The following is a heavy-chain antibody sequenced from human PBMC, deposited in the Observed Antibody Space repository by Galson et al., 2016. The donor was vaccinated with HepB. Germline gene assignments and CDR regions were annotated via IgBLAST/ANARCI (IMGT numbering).Heavy chain of an antibody. CDR1: GGSISSSNW. CDR2: IYHSGGT. CDR3: ARAGRYSYGYFDY. Sequence: ETLSLTCAVSGGSISSSNWWTWVRQSPGKGLEWIGEIYHSGGTNYNPSLKSRVTISVDKSKNKFSLKLSSVTAADTAVYYCARAGRYSYGYFDYWGQGTMVTVSS. V-gene: IGHV4-4*02. D-gene: IGHD5-18*01. J-gene: IGHJ4*03.